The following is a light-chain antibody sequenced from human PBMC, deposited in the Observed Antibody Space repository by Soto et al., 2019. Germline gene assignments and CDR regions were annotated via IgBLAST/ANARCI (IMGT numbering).Light chain of an antibody. CDR3: QQYNSYSWT. J-gene: IGKJ1*01. CDR1: QSISSW. Sequence: DIQMTQAPSTLSASVGDRVNITCRASQSISSWLAWYQQKPGKAPKLLIYDASSLESGVPSRFSGSGSGTEFTLTISSLQPDDFATYYCQQYNSYSWTFGQGTEVDIK. V-gene: IGKV1-5*01. CDR2: DAS.